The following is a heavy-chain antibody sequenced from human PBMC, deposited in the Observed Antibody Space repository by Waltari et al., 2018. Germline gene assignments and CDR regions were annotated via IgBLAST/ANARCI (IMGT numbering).Heavy chain of an antibody. Sequence: QVQLVQSGAEVKKPGSSVKVSCKASGGTFSSYAISWVRQAPGQGLEWMGGIIPIFGTANYTQKFQGRVTITADESTSTAYMELSSLRSEDTAVYYCAGLRFGGWHSGSYYSFDYWGQGTLVTVSS. J-gene: IGHJ4*02. CDR2: IIPIFGTA. CDR3: AGLRFGGWHSGSYYSFDY. D-gene: IGHD1-26*01. V-gene: IGHV1-69*01. CDR1: GGTFSSYA.